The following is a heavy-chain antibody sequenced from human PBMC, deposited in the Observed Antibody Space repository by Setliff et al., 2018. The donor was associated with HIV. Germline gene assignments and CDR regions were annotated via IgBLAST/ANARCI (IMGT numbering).Heavy chain of an antibody. CDR1: GFTFSSYR. CDR3: ARDNLYYNTWNASPVYGLDV. D-gene: IGHD3-3*01. J-gene: IGHJ6*02. V-gene: IGHV3-21*01. CDR2: ISSGSSYI. Sequence: PGGSLRLSCAASGFTFSSYRMNWVRQAPGKGLEWVSSISSGSSYIYYADSLKGRFTISRDNAKNSLYLQMDGLRAEDTAVYFCARDNLYYNTWNASPVYGLDVWGQGTTVTVSS.